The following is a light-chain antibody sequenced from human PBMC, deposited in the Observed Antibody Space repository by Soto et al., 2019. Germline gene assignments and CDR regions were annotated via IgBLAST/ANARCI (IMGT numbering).Light chain of an antibody. V-gene: IGKV3-20*01. CDR1: QSVSSSY. Sequence: EIVLTQSPGTLSLSPGERATLSCRASQSVSSSYLAWYQQNPGQTPRLVIHGATNRATGIPDRFSGSGSGTDFTLTITRLEPEDFAVYYCQQYDISPWTFGQGTKVEIK. CDR2: GAT. J-gene: IGKJ1*01. CDR3: QQYDISPWT.